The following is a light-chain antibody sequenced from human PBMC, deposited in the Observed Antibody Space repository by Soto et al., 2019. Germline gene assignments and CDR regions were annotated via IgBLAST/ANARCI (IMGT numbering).Light chain of an antibody. J-gene: IGKJ4*01. V-gene: IGKV3-15*01. Sequence: EIVMTQSPATLAVSPGDTATLSCRASQSLGGNLAWYQQKPGQAPRLLIYGVSTRSTGVPARFSGSGSGTEFTLTISGLQSEDSAVYYCQQYKNWLALTFGGGTKVDIK. CDR1: QSLGGN. CDR2: GVS. CDR3: QQYKNWLALT.